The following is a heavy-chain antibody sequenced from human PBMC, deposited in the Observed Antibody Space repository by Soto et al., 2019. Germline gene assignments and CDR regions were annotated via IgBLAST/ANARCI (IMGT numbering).Heavy chain of an antibody. CDR3: ASDFWTGYPLFDY. CDR1: GSSISSAYY. Sequence: SETLSLTCNVSGSSISSAYYWGWVRQPPGRGLEWIGSVFHRGTTYYNPSLMSRVTISLDTSKNQFSLKLSSVTAADTAVYYCASDFWTGYPLFDYWGQRDLVTVSS. J-gene: IGHJ4*02. CDR2: VFHRGTT. V-gene: IGHV4-38-2*02. D-gene: IGHD3-3*01.